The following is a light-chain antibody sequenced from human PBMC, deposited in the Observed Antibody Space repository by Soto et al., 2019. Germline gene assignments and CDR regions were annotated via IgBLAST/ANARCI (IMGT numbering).Light chain of an antibody. J-gene: IGKJ4*01. Sequence: DFLVTQSPSSLSASVGDSVSITCRASQSISTSLNWFQQKPGKAPKLLIYGASILQDGAPSRFTGSGSETEFTLTINTLQPEYFATYYCQQSYSPPLTVGGGT. CDR2: GAS. CDR1: QSISTS. V-gene: IGKV1-39*01. CDR3: QQSYSPPLT.